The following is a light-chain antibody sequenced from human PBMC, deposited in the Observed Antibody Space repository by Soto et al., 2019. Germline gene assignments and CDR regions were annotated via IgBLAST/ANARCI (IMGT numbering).Light chain of an antibody. CDR2: EVS. CDR1: SSDVGGYKY. J-gene: IGLJ1*01. Sequence: ALTQPASVSGSPGQSVTISCTGTSSDVGGYKYVSWYQQYPGKAPKLMIYEVSNRPSGVSNRFSGSKSGNTASLTISGLQAEDEADYYCSSYTSSSPCVFGTGTKVTVL. V-gene: IGLV2-14*01. CDR3: SSYTSSSPCV.